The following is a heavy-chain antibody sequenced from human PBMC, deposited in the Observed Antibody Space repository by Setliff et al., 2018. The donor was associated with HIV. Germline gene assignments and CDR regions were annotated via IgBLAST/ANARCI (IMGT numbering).Heavy chain of an antibody. CDR3: ARGEGLRYYDSSGSFDY. Sequence: GASVKVSCKASGYTFTSYDINWVRQAAGQGLEWMGWMNPNSGNTGYAQKFQGRITMTRNTSISTAYMDLSSLRSEDTAVYYCARGEGLRYYDSSGSFDYWGQGTLVTVSS. V-gene: IGHV1-8*01. J-gene: IGHJ4*02. D-gene: IGHD3-22*01. CDR2: MNPNSGNT. CDR1: GYTFTSYD.